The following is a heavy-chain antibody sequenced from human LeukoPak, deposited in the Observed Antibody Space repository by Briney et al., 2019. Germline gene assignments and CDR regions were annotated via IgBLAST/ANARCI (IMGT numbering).Heavy chain of an antibody. V-gene: IGHV3-21*01. Sequence: GGSLRLSCAASGFTFSSYSMNWVRQAPGKGLEWVSSISSSSSYIYYADSVKGRFTISRDNAKNSLYLQMNSLRAEDTAVYYCARDRYGLRYNYYYYYMDAWGKGTTVTVSS. CDR1: GFTFSSYS. D-gene: IGHD3-9*01. CDR3: ARDRYGLRYNYYYYYMDA. J-gene: IGHJ6*03. CDR2: ISSSSSYI.